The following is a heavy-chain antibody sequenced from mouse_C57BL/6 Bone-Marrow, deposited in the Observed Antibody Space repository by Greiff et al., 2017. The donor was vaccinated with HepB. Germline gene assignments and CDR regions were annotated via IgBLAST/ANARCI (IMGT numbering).Heavy chain of an antibody. CDR3: ARGYAWFAY. V-gene: IGHV1-50*01. Sequence: QVQLKQPGAELVKPGASVKLSCKASGYTFTSYWMQWVKQRPGQGLEWIGEIDPSDSYTNYNQKFKGKATLTVDTSSSTAYMQLSSLTSEDSAVYYCARGYAWFAYWGQGTLVTVSA. CDR2: IDPSDSYT. J-gene: IGHJ3*01. D-gene: IGHD2-2*01. CDR1: GYTFTSYW.